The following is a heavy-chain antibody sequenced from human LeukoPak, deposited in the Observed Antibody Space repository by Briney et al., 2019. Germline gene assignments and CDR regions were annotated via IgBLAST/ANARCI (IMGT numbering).Heavy chain of an antibody. Sequence: GGSLRLSCAASGFTLTTYWMSWVRQAPGKGLEWVSSISSSSSYIYYADSVKGRFTISRDNAKNSLYLQMNSLRAEDTAVYYCARNRIAARHYNWFDPWGQGTLVTVSS. CDR2: ISSSSSYI. CDR3: ARNRIAARHYNWFDP. J-gene: IGHJ5*02. V-gene: IGHV3-21*01. D-gene: IGHD6-6*01. CDR1: GFTLTTYW.